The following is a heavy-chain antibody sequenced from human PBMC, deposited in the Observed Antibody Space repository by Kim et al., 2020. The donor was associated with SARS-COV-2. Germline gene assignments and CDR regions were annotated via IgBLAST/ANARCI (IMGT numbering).Heavy chain of an antibody. CDR3: AREGTAAAVTSGSSIDY. J-gene: IGHJ4*02. V-gene: IGHV3-30*04. D-gene: IGHD6-13*01. CDR2: ISYDGSVT. Sequence: GGSLRLSCAASGFTFSSYAMHWVRQAPGKGLEWVAFISYDGSVTYSAESVKGRFTISRDNSRNTLYLQMNSLRVEDTAVYFCAREGTAAAVTSGSSIDYWGQGTLVTVSS. CDR1: GFTFSSYA.